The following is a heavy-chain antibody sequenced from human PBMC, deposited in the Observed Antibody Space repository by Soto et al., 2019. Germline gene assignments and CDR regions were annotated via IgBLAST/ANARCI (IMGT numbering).Heavy chain of an antibody. CDR1: GGSISSYY. V-gene: IGHV4-59*01. CDR3: ARGSGMVRGVIATLLFDY. J-gene: IGHJ4*02. CDR2: IYYSGST. Sequence: SETLSLTCTVSGGSISSYYWSWIRQPPGKGLEWIGYIYYSGSTNYNPSLKSRVTISVDTSKNQFSLKLSSVTAADTAVYYCARGSGMVRGVIATLLFDYWGQGTLVTVSS. D-gene: IGHD3-10*01.